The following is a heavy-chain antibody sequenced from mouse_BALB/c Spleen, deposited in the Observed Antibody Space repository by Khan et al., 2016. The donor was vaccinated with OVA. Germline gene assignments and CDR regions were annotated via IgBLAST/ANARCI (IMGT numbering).Heavy chain of an antibody. V-gene: IGHV3-6*02. CDR2: IRSDGNS. Sequence: EVQLQESGPGLVKPSQSLSLTCSVTGYSIPSGYFWNWIRPFPGNKLDWMGYIRSDGNSNYNPSLKNSISITRDTSKHQFFLQLNAVTPEETATYYCARGGSSGPAWFAYGGQGTLVTVSA. CDR1: GYSIPSGYF. J-gene: IGHJ3*01. CDR3: ARGGSSGPAWFAY. D-gene: IGHD3-1*01.